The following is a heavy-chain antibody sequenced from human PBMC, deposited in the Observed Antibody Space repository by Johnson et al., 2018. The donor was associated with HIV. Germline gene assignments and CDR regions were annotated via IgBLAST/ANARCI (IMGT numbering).Heavy chain of an antibody. Sequence: PGKGLEWVSVLHSCGSTSYADSVKGRFTISRDNAKNSLYLQMNSLRAEDTALYYCARDRALGWELLGAFDIWGQGTMVTVSS. CDR3: ARDRALGWELLGAFDI. J-gene: IGHJ3*02. CDR2: LHSCGST. V-gene: IGHV3-53*01. D-gene: IGHD1-26*01.